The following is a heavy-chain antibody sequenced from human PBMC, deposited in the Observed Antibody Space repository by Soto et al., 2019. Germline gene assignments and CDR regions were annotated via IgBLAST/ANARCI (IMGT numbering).Heavy chain of an antibody. CDR2: ISAYNGNT. V-gene: IGHV1-18*01. CDR3: ARAIFGVVNDVLDI. J-gene: IGHJ3*02. Sequence: ASVKVSCKAAGYTFTSYGISWVRQAPGQRLEWMGWISAYNGNTNDAQKLQGRVTMTTDTSTRTAYMELRSLRSDDTAVYYCARAIFGVVNDVLDIWGQGTMVTASS. CDR1: GYTFTSYG. D-gene: IGHD3-3*01.